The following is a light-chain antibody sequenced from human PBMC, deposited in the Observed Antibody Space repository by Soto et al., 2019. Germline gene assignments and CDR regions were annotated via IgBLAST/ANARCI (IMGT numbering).Light chain of an antibody. J-gene: IGLJ1*01. V-gene: IGLV1-44*01. CDR3: VAWDDNLDAHV. CDR1: SSNMGTNT. CDR2: VND. Sequence: QSVLTQPPSASGTPGQRVTISCFGGSSNMGTNTLGWYQQLPGAAPKVLIYVNDKRPSGVPDRFSGSNSGTSASLTISGLQSEDEADYYCVAWDDNLDAHVFGTGTKVTVL.